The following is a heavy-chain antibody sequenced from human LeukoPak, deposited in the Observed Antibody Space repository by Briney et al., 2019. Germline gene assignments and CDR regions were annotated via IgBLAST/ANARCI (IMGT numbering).Heavy chain of an antibody. D-gene: IGHD1-26*01. CDR3: ASAPPSGGATGYYFDY. V-gene: IGHV1-69*13. CDR1: GGTFSSYA. Sequence: GASVKVSCKASGGTFSSYAISWVRQAPGQGLEWMGGIIPILGTANYAQKFQGRVTITADESTSTAYMELSSLRSEDTAVYYCASAPPSGGATGYYFDYWGQGTLVTVSS. J-gene: IGHJ4*02. CDR2: IIPILGTA.